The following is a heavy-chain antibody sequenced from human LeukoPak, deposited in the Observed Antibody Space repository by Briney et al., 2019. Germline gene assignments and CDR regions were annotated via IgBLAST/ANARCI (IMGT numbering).Heavy chain of an antibody. CDR1: GRSFSGYY. Sequence: PSETLSLTCAVYGRSFSGYYWSWIRQPPGKGLEWIGEINHSRSTNYNPSLRIRVTISADTFKNQFSLKLSSVTAADTAVYYWARDLRFLEWLLSHTPLLSGNYFDYWGQGTLVTVSS. V-gene: IGHV4-34*01. CDR3: ARDLRFLEWLLSHTPLLSGNYFDY. D-gene: IGHD3-3*01. CDR2: INHSRST. J-gene: IGHJ4*02.